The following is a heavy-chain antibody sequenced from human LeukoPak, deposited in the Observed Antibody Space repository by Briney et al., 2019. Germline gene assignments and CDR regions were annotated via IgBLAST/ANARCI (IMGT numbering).Heavy chain of an antibody. CDR2: IYGSGNT. Sequence: SETLSLTCTVSGASISSWYWSWIRQPPGKGLEWIGYIYGSGNTNYNPSLKSRITMSIDTSKNQFSLELTSVTAAVTATYYCARETTLAGFASGLGFNYWGQGILVTVSS. J-gene: IGHJ4*02. CDR3: ARETTLAGFASGLGFNY. V-gene: IGHV4-59*01. CDR1: GASISSWY. D-gene: IGHD6-19*01.